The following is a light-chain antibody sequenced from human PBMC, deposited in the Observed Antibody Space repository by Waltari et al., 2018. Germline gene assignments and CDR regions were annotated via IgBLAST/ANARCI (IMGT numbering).Light chain of an antibody. CDR2: DVT. V-gene: IGLV2-14*03. CDR3: CSCTSANTPYG. Sequence: QSALTQPASVSGSPGQSITFSCSGTSTSVGAYNYVSWYQQRPGKAPKLIIYDVTNPPSGISNRFSGSQSGNTASLTISGLQAEDEADYFCCSCTSANTPYGFGAATKVTVL. CDR1: STSVGAYNY. J-gene: IGLJ1*01.